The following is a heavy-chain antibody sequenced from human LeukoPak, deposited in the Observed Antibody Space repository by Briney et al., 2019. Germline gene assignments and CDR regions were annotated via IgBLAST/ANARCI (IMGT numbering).Heavy chain of an antibody. CDR1: GFTFSNYA. CDR3: ARDEKTAGKTFDD. CDR2: ISYSGGDYT. D-gene: IGHD6-13*01. Sequence: GGSLRLSCAASGFTFSNYAMNWVRQAPGKGLEWVSSISYSGGDYTYYADSVKGRFTISRDNSKNTLYLQMNSLRAEDTAVYYCARDEKTAGKTFDDRGQGTLVTVSP. V-gene: IGHV3-23*01. J-gene: IGHJ4*02.